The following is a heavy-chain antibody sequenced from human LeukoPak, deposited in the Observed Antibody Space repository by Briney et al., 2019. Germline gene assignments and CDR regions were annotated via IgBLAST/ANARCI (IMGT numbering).Heavy chain of an antibody. J-gene: IGHJ4*02. CDR1: GLTFSQYG. D-gene: IGHD6-19*01. V-gene: IGHV3-23*01. CDR2: ISGSGNRT. CDR3: AKASRVAVAGGRFDY. Sequence: GGPLRLSCVGSGLTFSQYGVSWVRQAPGKGLEWVSGISGSGNRTYYVDSVKGRFSISRDNSKNTAYLQMNSLRAEDTAAYYCAKASRVAVAGGRFDYWGQGTLVTVSS.